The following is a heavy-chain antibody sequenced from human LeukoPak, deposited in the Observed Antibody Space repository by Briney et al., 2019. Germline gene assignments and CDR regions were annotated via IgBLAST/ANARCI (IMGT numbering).Heavy chain of an antibody. J-gene: IGHJ5*02. V-gene: IGHV1-69*06. CDR1: GGTFSSYA. Sequence: SVRVSCKASGGTFSSYAISWVRQAPGQGLEWMGGIIPIFGTANYAQKFQGRVTITAEKSTSTAYMELSSLRSEDTAVYYCARADPFYGSGSYAGSWFDPWGQGTLVTVSS. CDR2: IIPIFGTA. D-gene: IGHD3-10*01. CDR3: ARADPFYGSGSYAGSWFDP.